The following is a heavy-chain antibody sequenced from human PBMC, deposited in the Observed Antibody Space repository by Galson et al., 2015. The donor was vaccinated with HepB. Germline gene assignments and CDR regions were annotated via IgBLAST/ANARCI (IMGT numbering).Heavy chain of an antibody. V-gene: IGHV3-66*01. Sequence: SLRLSCAASGFFVSNYYMNWVRQAPGTGLEWVSSIDTRGVVYYVDSVKDRFAISSDSSKNTLDLQINKLRAEDTAAYFCARGLGYFDLWGRGTLVTVSS. CDR3: ARGLGYFDL. J-gene: IGHJ2*01. CDR1: GFFVSNYY. CDR2: IDTRGVV.